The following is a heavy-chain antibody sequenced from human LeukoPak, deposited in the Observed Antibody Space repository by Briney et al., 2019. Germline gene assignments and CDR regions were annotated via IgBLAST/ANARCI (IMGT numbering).Heavy chain of an antibody. J-gene: IGHJ4*02. Sequence: GGSLRLSCAASGFTFSSYGMHWVRQAPGKGLEWVAFIRYDGSNKYYADSVKGRFTISRDNSKNTLYLQMNSLRAEDTAVYYCAKEGVGYLAAQDYWGQGTLVTVSS. CDR2: IRYDGSNK. D-gene: IGHD3-22*01. CDR3: AKEGVGYLAAQDY. CDR1: GFTFSSYG. V-gene: IGHV3-30*02.